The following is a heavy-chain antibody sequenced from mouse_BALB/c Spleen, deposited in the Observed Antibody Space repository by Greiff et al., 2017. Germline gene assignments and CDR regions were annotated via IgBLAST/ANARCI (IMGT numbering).Heavy chain of an antibody. D-gene: IGHD4-1*01. J-gene: IGHJ2*01. V-gene: IGHV3-2*02. CDR2: ISYSGST. CDR1: GYSITSDYA. Sequence: EVKLEESGPGLVKPSQSLSLTCTVTGYSITSDYAWNWIRQFPGNKLEWMGYISYSGSTSYNPSLKSRISITRDTSKNQFFLQLNSVTTEDTATYYCARLLGRSLIFDYWGQGTTLTVSS. CDR3: ARLLGRSLIFDY.